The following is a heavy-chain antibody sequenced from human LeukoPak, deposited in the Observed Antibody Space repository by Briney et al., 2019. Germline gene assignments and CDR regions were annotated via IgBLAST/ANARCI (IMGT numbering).Heavy chain of an antibody. V-gene: IGHV4-59*01. J-gene: IGHJ4*02. CDR3: ARADYQPLLNLDY. D-gene: IGHD2-2*02. CDR1: GGSISSYY. Sequence: PSETLSLTXTVSGGSISSYYWSWIRQPPGKGLEWIGYIYYSGSTNYNPSLKSRVTISVDTSKNQFSLKLSSVTAADTAVYYCARADYQPLLNLDYWGQGTLVTVSS. CDR2: IYYSGST.